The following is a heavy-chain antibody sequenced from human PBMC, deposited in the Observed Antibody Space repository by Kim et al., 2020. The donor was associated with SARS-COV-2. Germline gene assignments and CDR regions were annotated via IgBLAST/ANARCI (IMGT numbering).Heavy chain of an antibody. Sequence: GGSLRLSCAASGFTFSSSAMNWVRQAPGKGLEWVATIGGSGGSIHYADSVKGRFSISRDTSNNMVNLQLDSLRADDTAIYYCAKPLRGYFYYGMDVWGQG. J-gene: IGHJ6*02. CDR2: IGGSGGSI. V-gene: IGHV3-23*01. CDR1: GFTFSSSA. CDR3: AKPLRGYFYYGMDV.